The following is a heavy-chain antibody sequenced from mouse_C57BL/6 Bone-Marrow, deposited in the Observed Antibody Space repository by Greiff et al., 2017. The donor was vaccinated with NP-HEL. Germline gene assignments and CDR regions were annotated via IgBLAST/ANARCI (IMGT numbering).Heavy chain of an antibody. Sequence: VQLQQSGAELVKPGASVKISCKASGYTFTDYYINWVKQRPGQGLEWIGKIGPGSGSTYYNEKFKGKATLTADKSSSTAYMQLSSLTSEDSAVNFCARSPDYGNYEGDCWGKGTTLTVSS. CDR1: GYTFTDYY. CDR2: IGPGSGST. CDR3: ARSPDYGNYEGDC. D-gene: IGHD2-1*01. J-gene: IGHJ2*01. V-gene: IGHV1-77*01.